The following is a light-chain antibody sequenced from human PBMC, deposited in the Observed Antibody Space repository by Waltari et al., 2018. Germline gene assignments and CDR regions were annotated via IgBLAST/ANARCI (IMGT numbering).Light chain of an antibody. CDR3: GTWDSSLSAGV. V-gene: IGLV1-51*02. Sequence: QSVLTQPPSVSAAPGQKVTISCPGSSPNIGNNYVSWYQQLPGTAPKLLLYENNKRPSGIPDRFSGSKSGTSATLGITGLQTGDEADYYCGTWDSSLSAGVFGGGTKLTVL. J-gene: IGLJ3*02. CDR1: SPNIGNNY. CDR2: ENN.